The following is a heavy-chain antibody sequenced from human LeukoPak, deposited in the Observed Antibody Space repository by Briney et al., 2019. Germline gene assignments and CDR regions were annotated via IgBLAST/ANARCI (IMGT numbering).Heavy chain of an antibody. D-gene: IGHD6-19*01. V-gene: IGHV3-21*01. CDR2: ISSSSSYI. J-gene: IGHJ6*02. Sequence: GGSLRLTCAASGFTFSSYSMNWVRQAPGKGLEWVSSISSSSSYIYYADSVKGRFTISRDNAKNSLYLQMNSLRAEDTAVYYCARGDSSGWSPDPYYYYGMDVWGQGTTVTVSS. CDR1: GFTFSSYS. CDR3: ARGDSSGWSPDPYYYYGMDV.